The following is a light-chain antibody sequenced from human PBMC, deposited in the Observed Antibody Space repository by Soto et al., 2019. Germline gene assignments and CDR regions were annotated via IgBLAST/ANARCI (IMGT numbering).Light chain of an antibody. J-gene: IGKJ4*01. CDR2: GAS. V-gene: IGKV3-15*01. Sequence: EVVMTQSPATLSVSPGERATLSCRASQSVNSNLAWYQQKTGQAPRLLIHGASTRAPDIPARFSGSRSGTDYTLTISSRQSADVAVDYCQQYYNCPLGLTFGGGTKVKIK. CDR3: QQYYNCPLGLT. CDR1: QSVNSN.